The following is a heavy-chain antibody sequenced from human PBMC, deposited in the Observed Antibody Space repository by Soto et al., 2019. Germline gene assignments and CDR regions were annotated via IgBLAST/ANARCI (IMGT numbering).Heavy chain of an antibody. CDR2: ITGGGTTI. V-gene: IGHV3-48*03. D-gene: IGHD6-19*01. Sequence: GGSLRLSCAASGFTFSSHEMNWVRQAPGKGLEWVSHITGGGTTIYYAGSVRGRFTTSRDNAKSSLNLHMNSLRAEDTAVYYCARGYSGGWSRGGYFDYWGQGILVTVSS. J-gene: IGHJ4*02. CDR1: GFTFSSHE. CDR3: ARGYSGGWSRGGYFDY.